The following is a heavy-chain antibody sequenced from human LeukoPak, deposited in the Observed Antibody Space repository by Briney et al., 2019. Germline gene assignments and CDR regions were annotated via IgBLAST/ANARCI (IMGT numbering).Heavy chain of an antibody. CDR3: AGAGYSSSWYLQH. Sequence: GGSLRLSCAASGFTFSDYYMSWIRQAPGKGLEWVSYISSSGSTIYYADSVKGRFTISRDNAKNSLYLQMNSLRAEDTAVYYCAGAGYSSSWYLQHWGQGTLVTVSS. J-gene: IGHJ1*01. CDR2: ISSSGSTI. D-gene: IGHD6-13*01. V-gene: IGHV3-11*04. CDR1: GFTFSDYY.